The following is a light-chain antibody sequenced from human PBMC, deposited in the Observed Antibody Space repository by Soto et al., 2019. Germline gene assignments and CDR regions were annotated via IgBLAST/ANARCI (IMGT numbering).Light chain of an antibody. CDR3: SSYAGSNNFEV. CDR1: SSDVGSYNL. J-gene: IGLJ1*01. CDR2: EGN. Sequence: QSALTQPASVSGSPGQSITISCTGTSSDVGSYNLVSWYQQHPGKAPKLMIYEGNKRPSGVSNRFSASKSGNTASLTISGLQAEDEADYYCSSYAGSNNFEVFGTGTKLTVL. V-gene: IGLV2-23*03.